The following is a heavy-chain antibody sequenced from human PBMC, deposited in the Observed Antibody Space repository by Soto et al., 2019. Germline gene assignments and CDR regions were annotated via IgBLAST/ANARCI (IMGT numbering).Heavy chain of an antibody. Sequence: GGSLRLSCAASGFTFSSYSMNWVRQAPGKGLEWVSSISSSSSYIYYADTVKGRFTISRDNAKNSLYLQMNSLRAEDTAVYYCAKTYYDILTGPDDALDIWGQGTMVTVSS. D-gene: IGHD3-9*01. CDR3: AKTYYDILTGPDDALDI. J-gene: IGHJ3*02. CDR1: GFTFSSYS. CDR2: ISSSSSYI. V-gene: IGHV3-21*01.